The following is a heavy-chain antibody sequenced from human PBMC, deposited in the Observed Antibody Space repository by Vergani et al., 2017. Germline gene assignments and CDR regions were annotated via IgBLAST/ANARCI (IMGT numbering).Heavy chain of an antibody. D-gene: IGHD5-24*01. V-gene: IGHV3-9*01. CDR2: ISWNSGSI. CDR3: AKDQLEMATSLEPFFDY. J-gene: IGHJ4*02. CDR1: GFTFDDYA. Sequence: EVQLVESGGGLVQPGRSLRISCAASGFTFDDYAMHWVRQAPGKGLEWVSGISWNSGSIGYADSVKGRFTISRDNAKNSLYLQMNSLRAEDTALYYCAKDQLEMATSLEPFFDYWGQGTLVTVSS.